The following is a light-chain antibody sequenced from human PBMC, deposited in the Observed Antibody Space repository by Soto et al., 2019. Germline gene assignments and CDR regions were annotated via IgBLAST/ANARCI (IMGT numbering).Light chain of an antibody. CDR2: DAS. J-gene: IGKJ5*01. CDR3: QQRSSWIT. CDR1: QSVSSY. Sequence: EIVLTQSPATLSLSPGDRAALSCRASQSVSSYLAWYQQKPGQAPGLLIYDASNRATGIPARFSGSGSGTDFTLSISSLEPEDFAVYYCQQRSSWITFGQGTRLEIK. V-gene: IGKV3-11*01.